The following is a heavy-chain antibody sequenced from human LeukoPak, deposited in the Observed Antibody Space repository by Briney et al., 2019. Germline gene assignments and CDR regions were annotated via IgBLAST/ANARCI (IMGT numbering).Heavy chain of an antibody. J-gene: IGHJ4*02. CDR1: GYSFIRYA. V-gene: IGHV1-18*01. CDR3: ARDHGGILTGSYY. CDR2: ISAYNGNT. Sequence: GSVKVSCKASGYSFIRYALHWVRQAPGQGLEWMGWISAYNGNTNYAQKLQGRVTMTTDTSTSTAYMELRSLRSDDTAVYYCARDHGGILTGSYYWGQGTLVTVSS. D-gene: IGHD3-9*01.